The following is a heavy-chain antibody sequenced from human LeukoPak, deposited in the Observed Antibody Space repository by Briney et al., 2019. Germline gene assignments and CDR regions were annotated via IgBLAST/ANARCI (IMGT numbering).Heavy chain of an antibody. D-gene: IGHD5-18*01. J-gene: IGHJ3*02. CDR1: GFTFSAYG. CDR3: ARERRRIQLWLRGDAFDI. V-gene: IGHV3-30*03. Sequence: GRSLRLSCAASGFTFSAYGMHWVRQAPGKGLEWVAVISYDGSNKYYADSVKGRFTISRDNSKNSLYLQMNSLRAEDTAVYYCARERRRIQLWLRGDAFDIWGQGTMVTVSS. CDR2: ISYDGSNK.